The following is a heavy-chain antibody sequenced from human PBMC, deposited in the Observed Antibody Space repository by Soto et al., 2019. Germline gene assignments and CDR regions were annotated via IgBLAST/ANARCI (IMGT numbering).Heavy chain of an antibody. CDR2: INPATGAA. D-gene: IGHD3-3*01. J-gene: IGHJ3*02. V-gene: IGHV1-2*02. CDR3: ARGGGVGVAGSAAFDM. Sequence: QLHLVQSGAVVKKPGASVTVSCSASGYPVTAYYMHWVRQAPGRGLEWMGGINPATGAAKYTQTCQGRVQKTRDTYTGTVLRELTGLTSQETACFYWARGGGVGVAGSAAFDMWGQGTLVTVSS. CDR1: GYPVTAYY.